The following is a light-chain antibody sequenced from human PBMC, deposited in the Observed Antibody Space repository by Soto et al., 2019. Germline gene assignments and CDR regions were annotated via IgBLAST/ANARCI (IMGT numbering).Light chain of an antibody. CDR1: SSNIGSNY. CDR3: AAWDDSLSGRYV. J-gene: IGLJ1*01. V-gene: IGLV1-47*01. CDR2: RDN. Sequence: QSVLTQPPSASGTPGQRVTISCSGSSSNIGSNYVCSYQQLPGTAPKLLIYRDNQRPSGVPDRFSGSKSGTSASLAISGLRSEDEADYYCAAWDDSLSGRYVFGTGTKLTVL.